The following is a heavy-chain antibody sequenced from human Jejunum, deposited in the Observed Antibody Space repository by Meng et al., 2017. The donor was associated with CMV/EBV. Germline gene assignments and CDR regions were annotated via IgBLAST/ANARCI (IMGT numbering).Heavy chain of an antibody. V-gene: IGHV3-48*04. D-gene: IGHD6-19*01. CDR1: GLTFSSYS. CDR3: ARRWAVAGFDY. CDR2: ITSSGSTI. Sequence: AASGLTFSSYSMKWVRQAPRKGLEWVSCITSSGSTIYYADSVKGRFTISRDNAKNSLYLQMNSLRAEDTAVYYCARRWAVAGFDYWGQGTLVTVSS. J-gene: IGHJ4*02.